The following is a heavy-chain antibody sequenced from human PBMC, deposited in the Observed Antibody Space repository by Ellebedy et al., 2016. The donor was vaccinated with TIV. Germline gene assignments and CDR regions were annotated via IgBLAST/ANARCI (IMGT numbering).Heavy chain of an antibody. V-gene: IGHV4-38-2*02. D-gene: IGHD3-10*01. CDR2: VYHSGST. CDR1: HYPISGGYY. Sequence: SETLSLTXSVSHYPISGGYYWGWVRQTPVKGLEWIGSVYHSGSTYHNPYLKSRVTILVGTSKNQFSLKLSSVTAADTAVYYCARDMVRGAFDIWGQGAMVTVSP. J-gene: IGHJ3*02. CDR3: ARDMVRGAFDI.